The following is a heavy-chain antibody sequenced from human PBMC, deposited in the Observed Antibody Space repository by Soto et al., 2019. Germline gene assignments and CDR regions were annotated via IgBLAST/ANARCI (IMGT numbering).Heavy chain of an antibody. CDR1: GFTFSGFD. J-gene: IGHJ4*02. CDR2: IGTAGDT. CDR3: AKSQEIGTHFFDS. V-gene: IGHV3-13*01. D-gene: IGHD6-13*01. Sequence: SLRLSCEASGFTFSGFDMHWVRQPTGKGLEWVSSIGTAGDTYYAVSVKGRFTISRDSAKNSLSLQMNSLRAGDMAVYFCAKSQEIGTHFFDSWGQGTQVTVSS.